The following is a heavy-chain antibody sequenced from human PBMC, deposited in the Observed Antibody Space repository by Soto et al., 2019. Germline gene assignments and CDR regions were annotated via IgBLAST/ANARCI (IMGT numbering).Heavy chain of an antibody. CDR1: GDSEPRGDYS. D-gene: IGHD3-3*01. CDR2: KYHRRST. J-gene: IGHJ4*02. CDR3: ARGKTNHFFAL. V-gene: IGHV4-30-2*01. Sequence: LSLTCVRSGDSEPRGDYSWKWIRQAPCNEREWVGSKYHRRSTYFKPSLKSPVSISLDKSKNQFSLNLTSVTAADTAAYYCARGKTNHFFALWGQGHLVTVS.